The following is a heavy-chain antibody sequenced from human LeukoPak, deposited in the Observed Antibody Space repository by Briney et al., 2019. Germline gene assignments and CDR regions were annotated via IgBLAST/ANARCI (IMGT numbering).Heavy chain of an antibody. CDR3: ARLKYDFWSGYHFDY. CDR2: FYPGDSNT. V-gene: IGHV5-51*01. Sequence: GESLKISCKGSGYSFTKYWIGWVRQMPGKGLEWMGIFYPGDSNTKYSPSFEGQVTISADKSISTAYLQWASLRASDTAMYYCARLKYDFWSGYHFDYWGPGTLVTVSS. CDR1: GYSFTKYW. D-gene: IGHD3-3*01. J-gene: IGHJ4*02.